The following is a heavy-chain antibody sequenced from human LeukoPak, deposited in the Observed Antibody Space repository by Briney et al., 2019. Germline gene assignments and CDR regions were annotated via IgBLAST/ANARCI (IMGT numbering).Heavy chain of an antibody. J-gene: IGHJ3*01. CDR2: VYYTGNT. V-gene: IGHV4-39*01. D-gene: IGHD6-19*01. CDR1: GDSISYHNYY. CDR3: ARLRAMAGHRGGFDF. Sequence: SETLSLTCAVSGDSISYHNYYWDWIRRPPGKGLEWIGTVYYTGNTYYNPSLKSRVAISVDTSKNQFSLQLTSMTAADTAVYYCARLRAMAGHRGGFDFWGRGTMVTVSS.